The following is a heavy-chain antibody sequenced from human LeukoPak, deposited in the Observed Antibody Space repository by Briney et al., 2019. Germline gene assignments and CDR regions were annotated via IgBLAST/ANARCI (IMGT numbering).Heavy chain of an antibody. J-gene: IGHJ4*02. CDR3: ARPSQVVVGSSIGLFDH. CDR2: IHPADSHM. Sequence: GESLKISCNGSGYIFTDYWIAWVRQMPGKGLEWMGLIHPADSHMTYNASLQGQVTFSVDKSINTAYLQWSRRKASDTAMYYCARPSQVVVGSSIGLFDHWGRGTLVTVSS. D-gene: IGHD3-10*01. CDR1: GYIFTDYW. V-gene: IGHV5-51*01.